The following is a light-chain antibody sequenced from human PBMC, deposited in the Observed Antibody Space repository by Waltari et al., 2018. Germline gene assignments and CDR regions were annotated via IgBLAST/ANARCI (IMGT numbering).Light chain of an antibody. CDR1: QSVPRA. Sequence: ELVLTQSPGTLSLSPGESATPSCRTSQSVPRALAWYQQKPGQAPRLLIYGASNRATGIPDRFSGSGSGTDFSLTISSLEPEDFAVYYCQHYLRLPVTFGQGTKVEVK. CDR3: QHYLRLPVT. CDR2: GAS. V-gene: IGKV3-20*01. J-gene: IGKJ1*01.